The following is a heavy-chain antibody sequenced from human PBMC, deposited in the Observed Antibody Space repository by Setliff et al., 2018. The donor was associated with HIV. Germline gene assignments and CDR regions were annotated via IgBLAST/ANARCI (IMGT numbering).Heavy chain of an antibody. CDR1: GGSISSDSYY. D-gene: IGHD1-26*01. Sequence: PSETLSLTCDVSGGSISSDSYYWAWIRQPPGKGLEWIGTIYYSGSTHYNPSLKSRLTISADTSNNQFSLRLTSMTAADTAVYYCAKTSVGATGLYAFDIWGQGTMVTVSS. CDR2: IYYSGST. V-gene: IGHV4-39*07. CDR3: AKTSVGATGLYAFDI. J-gene: IGHJ3*02.